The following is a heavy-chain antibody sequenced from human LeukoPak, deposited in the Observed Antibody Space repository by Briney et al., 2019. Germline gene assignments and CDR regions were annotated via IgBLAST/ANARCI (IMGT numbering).Heavy chain of an antibody. Sequence: SQTLSLTCAISGDSVSSNSVAWNWTRQSPSRGLEWLGRTYYRSKWSNDYAVSVRSRITINPDTSKNQFSLQLNSATPADAAVYYCVRSRGGDFDHWGQGTLVTVSS. J-gene: IGHJ4*02. V-gene: IGHV6-1*01. D-gene: IGHD3-16*01. CDR3: VRSRGGDFDH. CDR1: GDSVSSNSVA. CDR2: TYYRSKWSN.